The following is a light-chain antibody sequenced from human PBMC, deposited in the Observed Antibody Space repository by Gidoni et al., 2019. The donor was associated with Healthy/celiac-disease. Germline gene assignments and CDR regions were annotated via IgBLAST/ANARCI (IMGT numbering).Light chain of an antibody. CDR3: QKYNSAPFT. CDR2: AAS. CDR1: QGISNY. Sequence: DIQMTQSPSSLSASVGYRVTITCRASQGISNYLAWYQQKSGKVPQLLIYAASTLQSGFPSRFSGSGSGTDFTLTISSLQPEDVSTYYCQKYNSAPFTVGPGTKVDIK. J-gene: IGKJ3*01. V-gene: IGKV1-27*01.